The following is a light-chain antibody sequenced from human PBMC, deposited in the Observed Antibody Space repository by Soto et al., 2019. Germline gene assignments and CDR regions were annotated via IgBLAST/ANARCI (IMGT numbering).Light chain of an antibody. CDR2: AAS. V-gene: IGKV1-39*01. CDR3: QQSYDPPIT. Sequence: DIPMTQSPSSLSASVGDRVTITCRASQSISTYLNWYQQKPGKAPKLLIYAASSLQTGVPSRFSGSGSGADFTLTISSLHPEDFATYFCQQSYDPPITFGQGTRLEIK. J-gene: IGKJ5*01. CDR1: QSISTY.